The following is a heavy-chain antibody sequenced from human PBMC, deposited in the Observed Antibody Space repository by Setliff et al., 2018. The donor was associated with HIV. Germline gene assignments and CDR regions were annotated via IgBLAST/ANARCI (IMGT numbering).Heavy chain of an antibody. Sequence: GESLKISCKGSGYSFTNYWIAWVRQMPGKGLEWMGIIYPGDSDTRYSPSFQGQVTISADKSISTAYLQWSSLKASDTAMYYCARTTSSKWEKWYFDVWGRGTLVTVSS. CDR3: ARTTSSKWEKWYFDV. D-gene: IGHD4-4*01. V-gene: IGHV5-51*01. CDR2: IYPGDSDT. J-gene: IGHJ2*01. CDR1: GYSFTNYW.